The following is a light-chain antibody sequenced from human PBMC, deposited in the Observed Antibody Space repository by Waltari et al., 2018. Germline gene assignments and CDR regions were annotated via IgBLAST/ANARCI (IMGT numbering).Light chain of an antibody. J-gene: IGLJ1*01. CDR1: TGDAWTYNL. CDR2: EGP. V-gene: IGLV2-23*01. Sequence: QSALTQPASVSGSPGQSITISCTGTTGDAWTYNLVSWYQQHPGKAPNLIVFEGPKRPSGVSKRFFASKSGNTASLTISGLQADDEADYHCCSYVSNTYVFGTGTKVTVL. CDR3: CSYVSNTYV.